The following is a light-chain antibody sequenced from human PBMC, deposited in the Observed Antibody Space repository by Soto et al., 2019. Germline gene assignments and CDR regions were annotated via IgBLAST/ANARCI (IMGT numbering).Light chain of an antibody. Sequence: QSALTQPASVSGSPGQSITISCTGTSSDVGGYNYVSWYQQHPGKAPKLMIYDVSNRPSGVSNRFSGSKSGNTASLTISGLQAEDEADYYCSSYTISSTTIFGGGTKVTVL. V-gene: IGLV2-14*01. CDR2: DVS. CDR3: SSYTISSTTI. J-gene: IGLJ2*01. CDR1: SSDVGGYNY.